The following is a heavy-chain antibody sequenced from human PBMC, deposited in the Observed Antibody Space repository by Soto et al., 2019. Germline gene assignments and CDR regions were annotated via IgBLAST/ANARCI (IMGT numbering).Heavy chain of an antibody. CDR2: INPSGGST. Sequence: ASVKVSCKASGYTFTSYYMHWVRQAPGQGLEWMGIINPSGGSTSYAQKFQGRVTMTRDTSTSTVYMELSSLRSEDTAVYYCARVRDGYNYDPGPFDYWGQGTLVTVS. CDR3: ARVRDGYNYDPGPFDY. CDR1: GYTFTSYY. V-gene: IGHV1-46*01. J-gene: IGHJ4*02. D-gene: IGHD5-12*01.